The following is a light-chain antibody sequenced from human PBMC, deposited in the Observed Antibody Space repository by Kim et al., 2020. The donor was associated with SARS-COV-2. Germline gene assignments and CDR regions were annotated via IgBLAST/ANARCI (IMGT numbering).Light chain of an antibody. CDR1: QTVDTDY. CDR3: LQHGDSPT. Sequence: VVLTQAPVTLSLSPGERAVLSCRASQTVDTDYLGWLQQRSGQTPRLLIYAKSRRATSIPDRFSGSGSGANFTLTISKVEPDDFALYYCLQHGDSPTFGPGTQVDIK. V-gene: IGKV3-20*01. CDR2: AKS. J-gene: IGKJ3*01.